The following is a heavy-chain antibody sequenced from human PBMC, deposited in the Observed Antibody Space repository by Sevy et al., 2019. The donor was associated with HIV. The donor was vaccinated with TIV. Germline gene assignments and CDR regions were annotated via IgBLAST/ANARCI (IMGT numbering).Heavy chain of an antibody. V-gene: IGHV1-18*01. D-gene: IGHD2-2*01. CDR3: ASQGYCSSTSCYPYYYGMDV. Sequence: ASVKVSCKASGYTFTSYGMSWVRQAPGQGLEWMGWISAYNGNTNYAQKLQGRVTMTTDTSTSTAYMELRSLRSDDTAVYYCASQGYCSSTSCYPYYYGMDVWGQGTTVTVSS. CDR1: GYTFTSYG. CDR2: ISAYNGNT. J-gene: IGHJ6*02.